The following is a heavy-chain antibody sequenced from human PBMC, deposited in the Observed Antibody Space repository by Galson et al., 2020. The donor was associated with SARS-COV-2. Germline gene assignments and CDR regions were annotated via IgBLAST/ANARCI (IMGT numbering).Heavy chain of an antibody. V-gene: IGHV4-39*01. CDR1: GDSISSYY. J-gene: IGHJ5*02. CDR2: VHYSESN. Sequence: TLSLTFTVSGDSISSYYWGWIRQPPGKGLEWIASVHYSESNYYNPSLKSRVTISVDTSKNQFSLKLSSVTAADTAVYYCARHVVVTYSYGQYNWFDPWGQGTLVTVSS. CDR3: ARHVVVTYSYGQYNWFDP. D-gene: IGHD2-15*01.